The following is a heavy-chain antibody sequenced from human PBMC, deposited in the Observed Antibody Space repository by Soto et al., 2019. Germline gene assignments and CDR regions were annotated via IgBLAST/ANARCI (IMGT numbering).Heavy chain of an antibody. CDR3: ASRVLGYCRSTSCYSAFDI. J-gene: IGHJ3*02. Sequence: QVQLVQSGAEVKKPGASVKVSCKASGYTFTSYDINWVRQATGQGLEWMGWMNPNSGNTGYAQKFQGRVTMTRNTSISTASMELSSLRSEDTAVYYCASRVLGYCRSTSCYSAFDIWGKGTMVTVSS. CDR1: GYTFTSYD. CDR2: MNPNSGNT. D-gene: IGHD2-2*01. V-gene: IGHV1-8*01.